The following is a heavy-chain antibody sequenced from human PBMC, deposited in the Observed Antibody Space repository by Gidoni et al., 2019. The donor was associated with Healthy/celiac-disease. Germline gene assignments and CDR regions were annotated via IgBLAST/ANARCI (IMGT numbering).Heavy chain of an antibody. V-gene: IGHV3-48*01. CDR3: ARDYYDSSGYSRGGYYYYMDV. D-gene: IGHD3-22*01. CDR2: ISSSSSTI. J-gene: IGHJ6*03. CDR1: GVTCRSES. Sequence: EVQLVESGGGLVQPGGSLRRSCAAAGVTCRSESMNGVRQAPGKGLEWVSYISSSSSTIYYADSVKGRFTISRDNAKNSLYLQMNSLRAEDTAVYYCARDYYDSSGYSRGGYYYYMDVWGKGTTVTVSS.